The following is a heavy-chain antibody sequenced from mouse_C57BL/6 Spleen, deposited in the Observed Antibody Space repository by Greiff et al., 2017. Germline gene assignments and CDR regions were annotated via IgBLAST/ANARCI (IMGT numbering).Heavy chain of an antibody. CDR3: TSIYYAMDY. J-gene: IGHJ4*01. V-gene: IGHV6-3*01. Sequence: DVMLVESGGGLVQPGGSMKLSCVASGFTFSNYWMNWVRQSPEKGLEWVAQIRLKSDNYATHYAESVKGRFTISRDDSKSSVYLQMNNLRAEDTGIYYCTSIYYAMDYWGQGTSVTVSS. CDR2: IRLKSDNYAT. CDR1: GFTFSNYW.